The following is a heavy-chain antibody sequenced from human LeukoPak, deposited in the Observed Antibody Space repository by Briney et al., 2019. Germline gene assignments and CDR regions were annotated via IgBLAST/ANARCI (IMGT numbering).Heavy chain of an antibody. D-gene: IGHD3-10*01. V-gene: IGHV1-69*06. Sequence: SVKVSCKASGGTFSSYAISWVRQAPGQGLEWMGGIIPIFGTANYAQKFQGRVTITADKSTSTAYMELSSLRSEDTAVYYCARWWRGGRYGSGSYQSSFDIWGQGTMVTVSS. CDR2: IIPIFGTA. J-gene: IGHJ3*02. CDR1: GGTFSSYA. CDR3: ARWWRGGRYGSGSYQSSFDI.